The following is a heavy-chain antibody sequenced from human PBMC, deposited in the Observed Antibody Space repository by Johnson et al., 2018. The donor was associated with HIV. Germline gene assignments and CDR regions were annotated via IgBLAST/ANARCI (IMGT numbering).Heavy chain of an antibody. Sequence: VQLVESGGGLVQPGGSLRLSCGASGFTFSNAWMSWVCQAPGKGLEWVGRIKSKTDGGTTDYAAPVKGRFTISRDDSKNTLYLQMNSLKTEDTAVYYCARIDYSNYEEACDIWGQGTMVTVSS. J-gene: IGHJ3*02. CDR1: GFTFSNAW. V-gene: IGHV3-15*01. D-gene: IGHD4-11*01. CDR3: ARIDYSNYEEACDI. CDR2: IKSKTDGGTT.